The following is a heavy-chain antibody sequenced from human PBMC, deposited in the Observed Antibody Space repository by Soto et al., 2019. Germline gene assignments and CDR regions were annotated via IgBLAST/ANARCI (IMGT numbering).Heavy chain of an antibody. V-gene: IGHV6-1*01. CDR1: GDSVSTNSAT. D-gene: IGHD2-2*01. CDR2: TYYRSKWYN. Sequence: SQTLSLTCAVSGDSVSTNSATWDWIRQSPSRGLEWLGRTYYRSKWYNDYAVSVKGRITINPDTSNNQLSLQLNSVTPDDTAVYYCAREYCSSTSCLNWFDPWGQGTLVTV. CDR3: AREYCSSTSCLNWFDP. J-gene: IGHJ5*02.